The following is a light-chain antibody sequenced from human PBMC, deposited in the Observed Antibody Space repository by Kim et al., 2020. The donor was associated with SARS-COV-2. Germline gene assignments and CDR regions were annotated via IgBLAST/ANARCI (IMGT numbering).Light chain of an antibody. V-gene: IGLV2-23*03. J-gene: IGLJ2*01. Sequence: SLTIACTGAGSDIGTYNLVSWYQQHPGSAPKLIIYEGDQRPSGISHRFSASKSGNTASLTITGLQAEDEADDYCCSFAGSIIFALFGGGTQLTVL. CDR2: EGD. CDR3: CSFAGSIIFAL. CDR1: GSDIGTYNL.